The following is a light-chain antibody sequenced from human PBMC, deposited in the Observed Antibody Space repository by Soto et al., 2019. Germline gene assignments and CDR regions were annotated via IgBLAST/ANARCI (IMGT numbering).Light chain of an antibody. Sequence: QSVLTQPASVSGSPGQSITISCTGTSSDVGGYNYVSWYQQHPGKAPKLMIYDVSNRPSGVSNRFSGSKSGNTASLTISGLQAEDEADYYCSSYTSSSLVVFGGGTKPHRP. V-gene: IGLV2-14*01. CDR2: DVS. J-gene: IGLJ2*01. CDR3: SSYTSSSLVV. CDR1: SSDVGGYNY.